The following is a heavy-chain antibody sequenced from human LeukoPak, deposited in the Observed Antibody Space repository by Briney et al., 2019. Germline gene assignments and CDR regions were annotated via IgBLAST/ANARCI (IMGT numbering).Heavy chain of an antibody. V-gene: IGHV4-39*07. J-gene: IGHJ6*04. CDR1: GGSISSGSYY. Sequence: SETLSLTCTVSGGSISSGSYYWGWIRQPPGKGLEWIGSIYYSGSTYYNPSLKSRVTISVDTSKNQFSLKLSSVTAADTAVYYCARDGVVVVAARGLDVWGKGTTVTVSS. CDR3: ARDGVVVVAARGLDV. D-gene: IGHD2-15*01. CDR2: IYYSGST.